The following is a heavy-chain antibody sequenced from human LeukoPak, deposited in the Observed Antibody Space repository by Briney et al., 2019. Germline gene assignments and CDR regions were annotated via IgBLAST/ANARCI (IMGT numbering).Heavy chain of an antibody. CDR2: ITYSGSI. Sequence: PSETLSLTCAVYGGSFSGKYWTWIRQPPGKGLEWIGEITYSGSIYYKPSLKSRVTISVDTSKNQFSLKLNSVTAADTAMYYCARGGQYAKEYYFDYWGQGTLVTVSS. D-gene: IGHD2-2*01. V-gene: IGHV4-34*01. CDR3: ARGGQYAKEYYFDY. J-gene: IGHJ4*02. CDR1: GGSFSGKY.